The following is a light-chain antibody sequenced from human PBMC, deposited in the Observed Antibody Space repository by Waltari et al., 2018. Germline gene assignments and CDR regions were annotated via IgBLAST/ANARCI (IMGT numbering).Light chain of an antibody. CDR2: INADGSN. CDR1: SGHSSNI. V-gene: IGLV4-69*01. J-gene: IGLJ3*02. CDR3: QTGGHGTWV. Sequence: QLVLTQSPSASASLGASVKLTCTLSSGHSSNIIAWLQQQPEKGPRFLMKINADGSNSRGAEIPDRFSGSSSGAGRYLTISGLQPEDEADYYCQTGGHGTWVFGGGTKLTVL.